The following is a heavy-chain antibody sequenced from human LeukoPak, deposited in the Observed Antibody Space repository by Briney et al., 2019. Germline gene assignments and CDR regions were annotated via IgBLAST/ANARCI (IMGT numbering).Heavy chain of an antibody. CDR3: AKSDYFDS. CDR2: ISWDGVST. V-gene: IGHV3-43*01. Sequence: GGSLRLSCAASGFTFDDYTMHWVRQAPGKGLEWVSLISWDGVSTYYADSVKGRFTISRDNARNTLYLQMNSLRAEDTAVYYCAKSDYFDSWGQGTLVTVSS. J-gene: IGHJ4*02. CDR1: GFTFDDYT.